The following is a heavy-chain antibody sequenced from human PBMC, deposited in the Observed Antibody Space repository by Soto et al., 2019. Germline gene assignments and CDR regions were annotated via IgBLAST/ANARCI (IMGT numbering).Heavy chain of an antibody. CDR1: GFTFSDYY. CDR3: AKETEDNGNYVSYFQY. V-gene: IGHV3-11*04. Sequence: QVQLVESGGGLVKPGGSLRLSCAASGFTFSDYYMSWIRQAPGKGLEWVSYISSSGSTIYYADSVKGRFTISRDNAKNSLYLQMNSLTRDDTAVYYCAKETEDNGNYVSYFQYWGQGTLVIVSS. D-gene: IGHD4-17*01. J-gene: IGHJ1*01. CDR2: ISSSGSTI.